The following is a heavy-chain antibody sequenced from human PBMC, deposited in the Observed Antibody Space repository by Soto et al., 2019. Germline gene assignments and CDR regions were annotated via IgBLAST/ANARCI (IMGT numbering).Heavy chain of an antibody. D-gene: IGHD3-10*01. Sequence: SETLSLTCTVSGGSISSSSYYWGWIRQPPGKGLEWIGSIYYSGSTYYNPSLKSRVTISVDTSKNQFSLKLSSVTAADTAVYYCAGRRYSMVRGGSFDPWGQGTLVTV. V-gene: IGHV4-39*01. CDR2: IYYSGST. J-gene: IGHJ5*02. CDR3: AGRRYSMVRGGSFDP. CDR1: GGSISSSSYY.